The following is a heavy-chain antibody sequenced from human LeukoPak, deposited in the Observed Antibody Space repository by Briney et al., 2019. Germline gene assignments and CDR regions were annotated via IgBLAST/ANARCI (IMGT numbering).Heavy chain of an antibody. CDR3: AKWKYSNSGIDDY. V-gene: IGHV3-23*01. CDR1: GLTFSSYA. J-gene: IGHJ4*02. Sequence: GGSLRLSCAASGLTFSSYAMSWVGQVGGKGLEWVSVISGSGDNPYYADSVKPRFTISRDNSKNMLYLQMNTLRAEDTAVYYCAKWKYSNSGIDDYWGQGTLVTVSS. CDR2: ISGSGDNP. D-gene: IGHD6-6*01.